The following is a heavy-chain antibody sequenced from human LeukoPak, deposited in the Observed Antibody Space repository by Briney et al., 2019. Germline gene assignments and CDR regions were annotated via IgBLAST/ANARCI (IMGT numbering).Heavy chain of an antibody. J-gene: IGHJ5*02. CDR3: ARVKYRSSWYEGDWFDP. Sequence: SETLSLTCTVSGGSISSSSYYWGWLRQPPGKGLEWIGSIYYSGSTYYNPSLKGRVAISVDTSKNQFSLKLSSVTAADTAVYYCARVKYRSSWYEGDWFDPWGQGTLVTVSS. CDR2: IYYSGST. V-gene: IGHV4-39*07. D-gene: IGHD6-13*01. CDR1: GGSISSSSYY.